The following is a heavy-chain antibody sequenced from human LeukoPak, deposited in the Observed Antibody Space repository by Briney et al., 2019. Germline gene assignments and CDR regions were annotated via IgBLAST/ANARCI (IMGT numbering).Heavy chain of an antibody. V-gene: IGHV1-46*01. Sequence: ASVKVSCKASGYTFTSYYMHWVRQAPGQGLEWMGIINPSGGSTSYAQKFQGRVTMTRDTSTSTVYMELSSLRSEDTAVYYCARLHSSSWYHDAFDIWGQGTMVTASS. J-gene: IGHJ3*02. D-gene: IGHD6-13*01. CDR2: INPSGGST. CDR3: ARLHSSSWYHDAFDI. CDR1: GYTFTSYY.